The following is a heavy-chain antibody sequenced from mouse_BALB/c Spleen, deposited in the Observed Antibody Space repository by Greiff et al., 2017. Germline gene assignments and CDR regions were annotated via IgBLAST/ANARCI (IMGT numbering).Heavy chain of an antibody. CDR3: ARLSYYGSRRAMDY. Sequence: QVQLQQSGAELVRPGTSVKVSCKASGYAFTNYLIEWVKQRPGQGLEWIGVINPGSGGTNYNEKFKGKATLTADKSSSTAYMQLSSLTSDDSAVYFCARLSYYGSRRAMDYWGQGTSVTVSS. CDR1: GYAFTNYL. CDR2: INPGSGGT. J-gene: IGHJ4*01. D-gene: IGHD1-1*01. V-gene: IGHV1-54*01.